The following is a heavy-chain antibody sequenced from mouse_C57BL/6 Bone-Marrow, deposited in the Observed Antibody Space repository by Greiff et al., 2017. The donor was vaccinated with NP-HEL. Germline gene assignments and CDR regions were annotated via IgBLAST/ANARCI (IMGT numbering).Heavy chain of an antibody. J-gene: IGHJ4*01. CDR2: IWRGGST. CDR1: GFSLTSYG. CDR3: AKGTYISVGLRGAMDY. V-gene: IGHV2-5*01. D-gene: IGHD1-1*01. Sequence: LVESGPGLVQPSQSLSITCTVSGFSLTSYGVHWVRQSPGKGLEWLGVIWRGGSTDYNAAFMSRLSITKDNSKSQVFFKMNSLQADDTAIYYCAKGTYISVGLRGAMDYWGQGTSVTVSS.